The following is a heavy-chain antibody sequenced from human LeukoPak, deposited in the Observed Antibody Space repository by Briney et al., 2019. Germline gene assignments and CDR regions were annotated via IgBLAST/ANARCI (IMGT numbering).Heavy chain of an antibody. D-gene: IGHD5/OR15-5a*01. J-gene: IGHJ4*02. Sequence: VSGPTLVNPTQTLTLTCTFSGFSLSTSGVGVGWIRQPPGKALEWLALIYWDDDRRYRPSLKSRLTINKGTSKNQVVLTMTDMDPVDTATYYCVYSFPKSGSVGTLHYWGQGTLVTVSS. CDR1: GFSLSTSGVG. V-gene: IGHV2-5*02. CDR3: VYSFPKSGSVGTLHY. CDR2: IYWDDDR.